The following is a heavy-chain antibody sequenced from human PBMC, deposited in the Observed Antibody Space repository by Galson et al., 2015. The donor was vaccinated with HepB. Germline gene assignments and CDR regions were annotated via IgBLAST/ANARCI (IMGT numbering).Heavy chain of an antibody. J-gene: IGHJ4*02. CDR1: GYTFANYG. CDR2: ISAYNGNT. Sequence: SVKVSCKASGYTFANYGISWVRQAPGQGLEWMGWISAYNGNTNYAQRLQGRVTMTTDTSTTTAYMELRSLRSDDTAVYYCARLLDIVVVVAADYWGQGTLVTVSS. CDR3: ARLLDIVVVVAADY. V-gene: IGHV1-18*04. D-gene: IGHD2-15*01.